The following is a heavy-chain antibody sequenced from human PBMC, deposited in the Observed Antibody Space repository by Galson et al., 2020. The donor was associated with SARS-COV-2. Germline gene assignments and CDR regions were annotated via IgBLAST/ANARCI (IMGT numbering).Heavy chain of an antibody. J-gene: IGHJ4*02. CDR1: GFTFSSYG. CDR2: IWYDGSNK. D-gene: IGHD2-2*01. Sequence: GGSLRLSCAASGFTFSSYGMHWVRQAPGKGLEWVAVIWYDGSNKYYADSVKGRFTISRDNSKNTLYLQMNSLRAEDTAVYYCAKDRQYQLLGTGYTFDYWGQGTLVTVSS. V-gene: IGHV3-33*06. CDR3: AKDRQYQLLGTGYTFDY.